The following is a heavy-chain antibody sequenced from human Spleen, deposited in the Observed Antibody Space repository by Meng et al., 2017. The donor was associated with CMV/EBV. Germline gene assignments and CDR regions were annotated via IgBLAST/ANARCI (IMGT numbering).Heavy chain of an antibody. J-gene: IGHJ6*02. Sequence: GGSLRLSCAASGFTFNSYSMNWVRQAPGKGLEWVSYISSSGSTIYYADSVKGRFTISRDNAKNSLYLQMNSLRAEDTAVYYCARDIAATIYYYYYGMDVWGQGTTVTVSS. V-gene: IGHV3-48*04. CDR3: ARDIAATIYYYYYGMDV. CDR1: GFTFNSYS. CDR2: ISSSGSTI. D-gene: IGHD6-13*01.